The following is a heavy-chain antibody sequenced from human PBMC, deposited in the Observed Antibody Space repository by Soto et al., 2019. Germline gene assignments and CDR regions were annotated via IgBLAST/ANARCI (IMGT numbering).Heavy chain of an antibody. J-gene: IGHJ6*02. CDR2: IVVGSGNT. CDR3: AADRGSSSPNYYYYGMDV. V-gene: IGHV1-58*01. Sequence: SVKVSCKASGFTFTSSAVQWVRQARGQRLEWIGWIVVGSGNTNYAQKFQERVTITRDMSTSTAYMELSSLRSEDTAVYYCAADRGSSSPNYYYYGMDVWGQGTTVTVSS. D-gene: IGHD6-6*01. CDR1: GFTFTSSA.